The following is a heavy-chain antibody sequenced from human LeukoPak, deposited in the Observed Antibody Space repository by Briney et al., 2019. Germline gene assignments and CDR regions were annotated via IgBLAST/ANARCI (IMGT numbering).Heavy chain of an antibody. Sequence: GESLKISCKGSGYTFTDYWIGWVRQMPGKGLEWMGIIFPGDSDTTYSPSFQGQVSISADRSISTAYLQWSSLKASDSAIYYCARSSYYDSSGYYPFDYWGQGTLVTVSS. V-gene: IGHV5-51*01. CDR2: IFPGDSDT. J-gene: IGHJ4*02. CDR1: GYTFTDYW. CDR3: ARSSYYDSSGYYPFDY. D-gene: IGHD3-22*01.